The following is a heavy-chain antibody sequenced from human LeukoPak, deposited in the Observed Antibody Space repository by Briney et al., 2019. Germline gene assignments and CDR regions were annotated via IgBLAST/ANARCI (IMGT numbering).Heavy chain of an antibody. CDR2: IFHSGST. V-gene: IGHV4-4*02. J-gene: IGHJ4*02. CDR1: GVSISSSW. Sequence: PSETLSLTCAVSGVSISSSWWSWVRQPPGKGLEWVWEIFHSGSTNYNPSLKSRVTISVGTSKNQFSLQLTSVTAADTAVYYCARDLAPYYYDSGSFFHYWGQGTLVTVSS. CDR3: ARDLAPYYYDSGSFFHY. D-gene: IGHD3-10*01.